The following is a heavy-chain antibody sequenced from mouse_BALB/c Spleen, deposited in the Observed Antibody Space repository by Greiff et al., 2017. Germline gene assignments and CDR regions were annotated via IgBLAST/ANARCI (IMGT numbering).Heavy chain of an antibody. CDR3: ARHNGLYGNYGWCAY. V-gene: IGHV5-12-1*01. J-gene: IGHJ3*01. D-gene: IGHD2-1*01. CDR1: GFAFSSYD. CDR2: ISSGGGST. Sequence: EVQGVESGGGLVKPGGSLKLSCAASGFAFSSYDMSWVRQTPEKRLEWVAYISSGGGSTYYPDTVKGRFTIYRDNAKNTLYLQMSSLKSEDTAMYYCARHNGLYGNYGWCAYWGQGTLVTVSA.